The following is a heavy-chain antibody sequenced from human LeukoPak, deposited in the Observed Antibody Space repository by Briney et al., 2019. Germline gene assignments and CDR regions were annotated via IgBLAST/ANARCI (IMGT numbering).Heavy chain of an antibody. J-gene: IGHJ4*02. CDR2: IIPIFGTA. CDR1: GGTFSNYS. Sequence: GASVKVSCKASGGTFSNYSISWVRQAPGQGLEWMGGIIPIFGTANYAQKFQGRVTITADESTSTAYMELSSLRSEDTAVYYCARAYYYDSSGYSPVDYWGQGTLVTVSS. CDR3: ARAYYYDSSGYSPVDY. D-gene: IGHD3-22*01. V-gene: IGHV1-69*13.